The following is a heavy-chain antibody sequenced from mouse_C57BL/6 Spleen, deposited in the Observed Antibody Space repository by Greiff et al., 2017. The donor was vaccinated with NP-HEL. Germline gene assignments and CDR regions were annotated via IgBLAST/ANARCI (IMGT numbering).Heavy chain of an antibody. CDR1: GYTFTDYY. D-gene: IGHD1-1*01. V-gene: IGHV1-76*01. J-gene: IGHJ1*03. Sequence: QVQLQQSGAELVRPGASVKLSCKASGYTFTDYYINWVKQRPGQGLEWIARIYPGSGNTYYNEKFKGKATLTAEKSSSTAYMQLSSLTSEDSAVYVCARDTTVVDWYFDVWGTGTTVTVSS. CDR2: IYPGSGNT. CDR3: ARDTTVVDWYFDV.